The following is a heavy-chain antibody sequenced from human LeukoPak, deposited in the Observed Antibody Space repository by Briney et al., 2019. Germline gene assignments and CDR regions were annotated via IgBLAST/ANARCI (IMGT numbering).Heavy chain of an antibody. D-gene: IGHD6-13*01. CDR1: GGSINNNY. V-gene: IGHV4-59*01. CDR2: ISYSGTT. Sequence: PSVTLSLTCTVSGGSINNNYWNWIRQPPGQGLEWIGYISYSGTTNYNPSINSRVTISADRFQNQLSLTLSSVTAADTAVYFCESDVLAAAGTYDYCGQGPLVTVSS. CDR3: ESDVLAAAGTYDY. J-gene: IGHJ4*02.